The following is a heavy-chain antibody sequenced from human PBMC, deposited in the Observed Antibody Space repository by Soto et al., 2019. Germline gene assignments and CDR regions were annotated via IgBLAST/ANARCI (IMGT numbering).Heavy chain of an antibody. CDR3: ASFYPTNY. D-gene: IGHD1-1*01. J-gene: IGHJ4*02. V-gene: IGHV3-30-3*01. CDR1: GFTFSSYA. CDR2: ISYDGSNK. Sequence: SGGSLRLSCAASGFTFSSYAMHWVRQAPGKGLEWVAVISYDGSNKYYADSVKGRFTISRDNSKNTLYLQMNSLRAEDTAVYYCASFYPTNYWGQGTLVTVSS.